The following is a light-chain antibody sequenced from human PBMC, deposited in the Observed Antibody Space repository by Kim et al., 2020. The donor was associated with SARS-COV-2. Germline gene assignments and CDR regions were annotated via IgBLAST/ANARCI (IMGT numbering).Light chain of an antibody. V-gene: IGLV1-44*01. CDR1: SSNIGSET. J-gene: IGLJ3*02. CDR2: SNS. CDR3: AAWDDSLTGWV. Sequence: GQRVTLSCSGSSSNIGSETVNWYQQLPGTAPKLLIYSNSQRPSGVPDRFSGSKSGTSASLAIGGLQSEDEADYYCAAWDDSLTGWVFGGGTQLTVL.